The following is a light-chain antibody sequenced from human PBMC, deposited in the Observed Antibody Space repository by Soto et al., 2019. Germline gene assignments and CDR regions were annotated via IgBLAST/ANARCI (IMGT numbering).Light chain of an antibody. CDR2: GAS. CDR1: QSVSNNY. J-gene: IGKJ1*01. CDR3: QQSYNSPQT. Sequence: EIVLTQSPGTLSLSPGERATLSCRASQSVSNNYLAWYQQKPGQAPRLLIYGASNRATGIPDRFSGSGSGTDFTLTISRLEPEDFATYSCQQSYNSPQTFGQGTKVEIK. V-gene: IGKV3-20*01.